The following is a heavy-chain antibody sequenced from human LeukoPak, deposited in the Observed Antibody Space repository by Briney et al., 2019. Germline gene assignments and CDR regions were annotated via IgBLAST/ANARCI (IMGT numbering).Heavy chain of an antibody. Sequence: SETLSLTCTVSGGSISSSSYYWGWIRQPPGKGLEWIGSIYYSGSTYYNPSLKSRVTISVDTSKNQFSLKLSSVTAADTAVYYCARLTTGYPYYFDDWGQGTLVTVSS. CDR3: ARLTTGYPYYFDD. D-gene: IGHD3-10*01. J-gene: IGHJ4*02. CDR2: IYYSGST. CDR1: GGSISSSSYY. V-gene: IGHV4-39*07.